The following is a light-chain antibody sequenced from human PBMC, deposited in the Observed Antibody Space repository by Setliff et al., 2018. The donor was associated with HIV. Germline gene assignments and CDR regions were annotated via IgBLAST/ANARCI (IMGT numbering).Light chain of an antibody. Sequence: QSALTQPASVSGSPGQSITISCNGTSSDLGSYNLVSWYQEPPGKVPKLIIYEVSKRPSGVSERFSGSKSGNAASLTISGLQSDDEADYYCSSYAGSSSFDVFGTGTKVTVL. CDR3: SSYAGSSSFDV. J-gene: IGLJ1*01. CDR1: SSDLGSYNL. CDR2: EVS. V-gene: IGLV2-23*02.